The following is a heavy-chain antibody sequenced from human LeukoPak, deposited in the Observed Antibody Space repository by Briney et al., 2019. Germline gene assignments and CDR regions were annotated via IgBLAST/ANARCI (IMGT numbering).Heavy chain of an antibody. CDR1: GYTFTGYY. CDR3: ARLVEQWLVMECNWFDP. CDR2: INPNSGGT. V-gene: IGHV1-2*02. Sequence: EASVKVSCKASGYTFTGYYMHWVRQAPGQGLEWMGWINPNSGGTNYAQKFQGRVTMTRDTSISTAYMELSRLRSDDTAVYYCARLVEQWLVMECNWFDPWGQGTLVTVSS. D-gene: IGHD6-19*01. J-gene: IGHJ5*02.